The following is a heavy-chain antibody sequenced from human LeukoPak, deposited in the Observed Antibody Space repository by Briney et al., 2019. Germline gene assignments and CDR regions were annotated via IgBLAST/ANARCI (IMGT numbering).Heavy chain of an antibody. Sequence: SETLSLTCAVYGGSFSGYYWSWIRQLPGKGLEWIGEINHSGSTNYNPSLKSRVTISVDTSKNQFSLKLSSVTAADTAVYYCARRWNDYVWGSYRRYFDYWGQGTLVTVSS. J-gene: IGHJ4*02. D-gene: IGHD3-16*02. V-gene: IGHV4-34*01. CDR1: GGSFSGYY. CDR2: INHSGST. CDR3: ARRWNDYVWGSYRRYFDY.